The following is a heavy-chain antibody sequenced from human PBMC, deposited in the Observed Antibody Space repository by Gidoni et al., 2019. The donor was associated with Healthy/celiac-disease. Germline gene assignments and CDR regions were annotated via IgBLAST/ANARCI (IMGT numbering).Heavy chain of an antibody. D-gene: IGHD3-16*01. CDR2: ISPILGIA. V-gene: IGHV1-69*02. Sequence: QVQLVQSGAEVKKPGSSVKVSCKASGGTFSSYTISWVRQAPGQGLEWMGRISPILGIANYAQKFQGRVKITADKSTSTAYMELSSLRSEDTAVYYCARKGDGAVGGAFDIWGQGTMVTVSS. J-gene: IGHJ3*02. CDR3: ARKGDGAVGGAFDI. CDR1: GGTFSSYT.